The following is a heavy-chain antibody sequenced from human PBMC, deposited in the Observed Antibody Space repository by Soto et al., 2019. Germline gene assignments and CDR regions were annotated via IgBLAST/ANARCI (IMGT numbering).Heavy chain of an antibody. J-gene: IGHJ3*02. CDR3: GRVESCGGPCYSDHSDAFDI. CDR2: INPSGGRT. V-gene: IGHV1-46*01. Sequence: QVHLVQTAAQVKRPGASVNISCKASGYMFTRYYIHWVRQAPGQGLQWMGMINPSGGRTKYAQLFQGRVTMTADPSTNTAHMELSSLRSDDTAVFYCGRVESCGGPCYSDHSDAFDIWGQGTVVTVSS. D-gene: IGHD2-21*02. CDR1: GYMFTRYY.